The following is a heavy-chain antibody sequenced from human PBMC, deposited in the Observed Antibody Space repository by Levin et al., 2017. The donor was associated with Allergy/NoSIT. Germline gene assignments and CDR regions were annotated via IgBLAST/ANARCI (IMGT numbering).Heavy chain of an antibody. D-gene: IGHD1-26*01. V-gene: IGHV3-23*01. CDR3: ANLPGEWELLVDY. Sequence: GESLKISCAASGFTFSSYAMSWVRQAPGKGLEWVSAISGSGGSTYYADSVKGRFTISRDNSKNTLYLQMNSLRAEDTAVYYCANLPGEWELLVDYWGQGTLVTVSS. J-gene: IGHJ4*02. CDR1: GFTFSSYA. CDR2: ISGSGGST.